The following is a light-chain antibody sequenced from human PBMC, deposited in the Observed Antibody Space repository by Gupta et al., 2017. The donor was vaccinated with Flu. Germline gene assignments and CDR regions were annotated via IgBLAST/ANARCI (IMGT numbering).Light chain of an antibody. J-gene: IGLJ3*02. CDR3: RADTSSSKA. CDR2: EGS. CDR1: SSDVGGYNY. Sequence: QSALTQPASVSGSPDPSITIPCTGTSSDVGGYNYVSWHQQHPGNDHKLMIYEGSNRPAEGSNRFTGSKSGTTASRTIAWSKAEDEDDYYCRADTSSSKAFGGGTKLTVL. V-gene: IGLV2-14*01.